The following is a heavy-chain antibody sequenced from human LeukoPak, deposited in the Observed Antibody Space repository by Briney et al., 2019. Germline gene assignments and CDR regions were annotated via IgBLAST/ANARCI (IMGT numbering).Heavy chain of an antibody. Sequence: ASVKVSCKVSGYTFTGYYMHWVRQAPGQGLEWMGWINPNSGGTNYAQKFQGRVTMTRDTSISTAYMELSSLRSDDTAVYYCARTGSRYSSPGLALAFDPWGQGTLVTVSS. CDR3: ARTGSRYSSPGLALAFDP. CDR1: GYTFTGYY. V-gene: IGHV1-2*02. CDR2: INPNSGGT. J-gene: IGHJ5*02. D-gene: IGHD6-19*01.